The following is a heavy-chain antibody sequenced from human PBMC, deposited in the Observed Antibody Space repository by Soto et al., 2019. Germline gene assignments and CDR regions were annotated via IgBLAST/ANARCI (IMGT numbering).Heavy chain of an antibody. CDR3: ASLRIVGADSYYYGMDV. V-gene: IGHV3-21*01. CDR2: ISSSSSYI. Sequence: GGSLRLSCAASGFTFSIYSMNWVRQAPGKGLEWVSSISSSSSYIYYADSVKGRFTISRDNAKNSLYLQMNSLRAEDTAVYYCASLRIVGADSYYYGMDVWGQGTTVTVSS. D-gene: IGHD1-26*01. J-gene: IGHJ6*02. CDR1: GFTFSIYS.